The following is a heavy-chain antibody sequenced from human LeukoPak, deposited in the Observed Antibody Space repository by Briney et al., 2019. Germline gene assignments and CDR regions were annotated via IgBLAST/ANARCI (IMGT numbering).Heavy chain of an antibody. D-gene: IGHD2-2*01. CDR3: EKGDCSSTSCSRYMDV. CDR1: GFTFDDYA. CDR2: ISWNSGSI. Sequence: GRSLRLSCAASGFTFDDYAMHWVRQAPGKGLEWVSGISWNSGSIGYADSVKGRFTISRDNAKNSLYLQMNSLRAEDTALYYCEKGDCSSTSCSRYMDVWGKGTTVTVSS. V-gene: IGHV3-9*01. J-gene: IGHJ6*03.